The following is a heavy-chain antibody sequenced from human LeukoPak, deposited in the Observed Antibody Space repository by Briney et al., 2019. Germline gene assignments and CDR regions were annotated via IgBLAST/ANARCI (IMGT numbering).Heavy chain of an antibody. CDR1: GFTFSSYA. J-gene: IGHJ4*02. V-gene: IGHV3-30*04. Sequence: GGSLRLSCAASGFTFSSYAMHWVRQAPGKGLEWVAVISYDGSNKYYADSVKGRFTISRDNSKNTLYLQMNSLRAEDTAVYYCAKDSGGPGYTSSDFDYWGQGTLVTVSS. D-gene: IGHD6-13*01. CDR3: AKDSGGPGYTSSDFDY. CDR2: ISYDGSNK.